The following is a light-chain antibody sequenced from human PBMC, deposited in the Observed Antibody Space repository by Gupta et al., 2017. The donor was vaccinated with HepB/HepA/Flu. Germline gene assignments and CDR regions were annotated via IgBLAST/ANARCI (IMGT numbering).Light chain of an antibody. CDR2: GAS. V-gene: IGKV1-39*01. J-gene: IGKJ1*01. CDR3: QQSYSTPPT. Sequence: IQMTQYPSSLSASVGDRVTLTCRASQSISSNLNWYQQKPGQAPKLLIYGASSWESGVPARFSGSGSGTDFTLTISSLQPEDFATYYCQQSYSTPPTFGQGTKVEIK. CDR1: QSISSN.